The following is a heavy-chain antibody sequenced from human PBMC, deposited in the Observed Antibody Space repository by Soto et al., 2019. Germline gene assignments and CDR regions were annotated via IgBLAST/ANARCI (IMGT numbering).Heavy chain of an antibody. CDR3: ARRSRSDEFDY. CDR2: IYYSGST. V-gene: IGHV4-39*01. Sequence: SETLSLTCAVSGGSISSEYYHWTWIRQPPGKGLEWIGSIYYSGSTYYNPSLKSRVTISVDTSKNQFSLKLSSVTAADTAVYYCARRSRSDEFDYWGQGTLVTVSS. CDR1: GGSISSEYYH. J-gene: IGHJ4*02. D-gene: IGHD3-16*01.